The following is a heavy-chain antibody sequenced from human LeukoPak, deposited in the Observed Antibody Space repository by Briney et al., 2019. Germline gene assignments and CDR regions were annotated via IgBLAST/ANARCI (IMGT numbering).Heavy chain of an antibody. D-gene: IGHD6-19*01. J-gene: IGHJ5*02. Sequence: PSETLSLTCTVSGGSISSYYWYWIRQPPGKGLESVGYIFYSGRTNYNPSLKNRVTILVDTSKNQFSLKLNSVTAADTAVYFCARSAAVAGSSGWFDPWGQGTLVTVSS. CDR3: ARSAAVAGSSGWFDP. V-gene: IGHV4-59*01. CDR2: IFYSGRT. CDR1: GGSISSYY.